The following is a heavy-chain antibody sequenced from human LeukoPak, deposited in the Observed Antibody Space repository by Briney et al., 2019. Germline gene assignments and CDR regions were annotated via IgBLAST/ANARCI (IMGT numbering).Heavy chain of an antibody. CDR2: IYYGGST. CDR1: GGSISSGGYY. V-gene: IGHV4-31*03. J-gene: IGHJ3*02. Sequence: SETLSLTCTVSGGSISSGGYYWSWIRQHPGKGLEWIGYIYYGGSTYYNPSLKSRVTISVDTSKNQFSLKLSSVTAADTAVYYCARDAGYYYDSSGYYFKDAFDIWGQGTMVTVSS. CDR3: ARDAGYYYDSSGYYFKDAFDI. D-gene: IGHD3-22*01.